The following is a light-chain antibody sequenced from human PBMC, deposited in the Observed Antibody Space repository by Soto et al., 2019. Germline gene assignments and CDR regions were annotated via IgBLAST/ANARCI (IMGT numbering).Light chain of an antibody. V-gene: IGLV2-14*01. J-gene: IGLJ1*01. Sequence: QSVLTQPASVSGSPGQLITISCTGTSSDVGGYNYVSWYQQHPGKAPKLMIYDVSNRPSGVSNRFSGSKSGNTASLTISGLQAEDEADYYCSSYTSSRNYVFGTGTKVNVL. CDR3: SSYTSSRNYV. CDR1: SSDVGGYNY. CDR2: DVS.